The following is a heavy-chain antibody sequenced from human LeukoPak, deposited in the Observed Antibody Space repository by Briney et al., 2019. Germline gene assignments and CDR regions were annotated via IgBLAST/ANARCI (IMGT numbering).Heavy chain of an antibody. Sequence: GGSLRLSCAGSGFPFSNYWMAWVRQAPGKGLEWVANMKEDGGEINYVDSVKGRFTISRDNAKNSLYLQMNSLRAEDTAVYYCARDQHYMDVWGKGTTVTVSS. V-gene: IGHV3-7*01. CDR2: MKEDGGEI. CDR1: GFPFSNYW. CDR3: ARDQHYMDV. J-gene: IGHJ6*03.